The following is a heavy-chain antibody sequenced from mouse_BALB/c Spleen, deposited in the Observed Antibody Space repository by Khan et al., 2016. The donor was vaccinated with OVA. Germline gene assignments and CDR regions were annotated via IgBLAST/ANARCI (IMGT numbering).Heavy chain of an antibody. D-gene: IGHD1-2*01. CDR3: ARRNYFGYTFTY. V-gene: IGHV1-77*01. Sequence: QVQLHQSGAELARPGASVKLSCKASGYTFTDYYINWVKQRTGQGLEWIGEISPGSGDTYYNEKFTGKATLTADKSSTTAYMQLSSLTSEASAVYFCARRNYFGYTFTYWGQGTLVTVSA. CDR2: ISPGSGDT. J-gene: IGHJ3*01. CDR1: GYTFTDYY.